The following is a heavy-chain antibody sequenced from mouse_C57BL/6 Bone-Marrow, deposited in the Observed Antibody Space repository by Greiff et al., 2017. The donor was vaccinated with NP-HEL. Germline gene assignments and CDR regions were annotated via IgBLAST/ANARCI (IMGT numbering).Heavy chain of an antibody. CDR3: AREPHSSGHPDY. J-gene: IGHJ2*01. V-gene: IGHV1-69*01. CDR1: GYTFTSYW. CDR2: IDPSDSYT. D-gene: IGHD3-2*02. Sequence: QVQLQQPGAELVMPGASVKLSCKASGYTFTSYWMHWVKQRPGQGLEWIGEIDPSDSYTNYNQKFKGKSTLTVDKSSSTAYMQLSSLTSEDSAVYYCAREPHSSGHPDYWGQGTTLTGSS.